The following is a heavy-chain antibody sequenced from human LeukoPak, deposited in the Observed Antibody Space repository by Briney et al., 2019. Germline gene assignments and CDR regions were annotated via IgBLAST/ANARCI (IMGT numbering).Heavy chain of an antibody. V-gene: IGHV1-2*02. Sequence: ASVKVSCKASGCTFTAHYIHWMRQAPGRGLEWVGWINPNSGGTEFAQNVQGGVTMTRETSINTVYMELNSLTSDDTAVFYSPREPAASSVCDFWGQGPLVTVSS. D-gene: IGHD2-8*01. CDR2: INPNSGGT. J-gene: IGHJ4*02. CDR1: GCTFTAHY. CDR3: PREPAASSVCDF.